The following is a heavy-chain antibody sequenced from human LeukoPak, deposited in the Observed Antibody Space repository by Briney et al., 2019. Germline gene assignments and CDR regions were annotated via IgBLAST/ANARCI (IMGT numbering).Heavy chain of an antibody. J-gene: IGHJ5*02. D-gene: IGHD6-6*01. CDR3: ARGRGSSSSLWFDP. Sequence: ASVKVSCKASGYTFTSYDINWVRQATGQGLEWMGWMNPNSGNTGYAQKFQGRVTMTRNTSLSTAYMELSSLRSEDTAVYYCARGRGSSSSLWFDPWGQGTLVTVSS. V-gene: IGHV1-8*01. CDR2: MNPNSGNT. CDR1: GYTFTSYD.